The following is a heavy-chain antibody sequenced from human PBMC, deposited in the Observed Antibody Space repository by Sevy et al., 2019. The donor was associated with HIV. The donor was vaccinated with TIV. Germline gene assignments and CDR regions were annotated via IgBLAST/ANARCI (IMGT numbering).Heavy chain of an antibody. CDR2: IYWNDDR. D-gene: IGHD3-22*01. V-gene: IGHV2-5*01. Sequence: SGPTLVNPTQTLTLTCTFSGFSLSTSGVGVGWIRQPPGKALEWLALIYWNDDRRYSPSLKSRLTITKDTSKNQVVLTMTNMDPVDTATYYCAHSGDYYDSSGYYLFDYWGQGTLVTVSS. J-gene: IGHJ4*02. CDR3: AHSGDYYDSSGYYLFDY. CDR1: GFSLSTSGVG.